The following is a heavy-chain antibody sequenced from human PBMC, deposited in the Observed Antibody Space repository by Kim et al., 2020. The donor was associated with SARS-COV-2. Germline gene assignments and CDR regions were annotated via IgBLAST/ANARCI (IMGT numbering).Heavy chain of an antibody. J-gene: IGHJ4*02. D-gene: IGHD6-6*01. Sequence: TNNNPSLKSRVTISVDTSKNQFSLKLSSVTAADTAVYYCARGSSSSYFDYWGQGTLVTVSS. V-gene: IGHV4-34*01. CDR3: ARGSSSSYFDY. CDR2: T.